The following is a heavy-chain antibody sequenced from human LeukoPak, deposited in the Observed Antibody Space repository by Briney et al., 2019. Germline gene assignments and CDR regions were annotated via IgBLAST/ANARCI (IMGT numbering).Heavy chain of an antibody. V-gene: IGHV3-53*01. CDR3: AREKGGLLRFFDY. Sequence: ETLSLTCSVSGGDISSDFWSWVRQAPGKGLEWVSVIYSGGSTYYADSVKGRFTISRDNSKNTLYLQMNSLRAEDTAVYYCAREKGGLLRFFDYWGQGTLVTVSS. J-gene: IGHJ4*02. CDR1: GGDISSDF. CDR2: IYSGGST. D-gene: IGHD3-3*01.